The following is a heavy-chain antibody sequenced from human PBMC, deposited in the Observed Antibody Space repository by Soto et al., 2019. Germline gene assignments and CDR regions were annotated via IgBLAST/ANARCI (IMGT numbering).Heavy chain of an antibody. J-gene: IGHJ5*02. V-gene: IGHV3-23*01. CDR3: AKVRLDCIGGSCYYQGFDP. CDR1: GFTFSSYA. Sequence: GGSLRLSCAASGFTFSSYAMSWVRQAPGKGLEWVSAISGSGGSTYYADSVKGRFTISRDNSKNTLYLQMNSLRAEDTAVYYCAKVRLDCIGGSCYYQGFDPWGQGTLVTVSS. D-gene: IGHD2-15*01. CDR2: ISGSGGST.